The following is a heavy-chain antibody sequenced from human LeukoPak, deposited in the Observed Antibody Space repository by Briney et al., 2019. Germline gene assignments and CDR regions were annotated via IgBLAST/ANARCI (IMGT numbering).Heavy chain of an antibody. Sequence: PSETLSLTCAVYGGSFSGYYGSWIRQPPGKGLEWIGEINHSGSTNYNPSLKSRVTISKDTSKNQFSLKLSSVTAADTAVYYCASGVPEFLWFGDNGYFDYWGQGTLVTVSS. J-gene: IGHJ4*02. CDR3: ASGVPEFLWFGDNGYFDY. CDR1: GGSFSGYY. D-gene: IGHD3-10*01. CDR2: INHSGST. V-gene: IGHV4-34*01.